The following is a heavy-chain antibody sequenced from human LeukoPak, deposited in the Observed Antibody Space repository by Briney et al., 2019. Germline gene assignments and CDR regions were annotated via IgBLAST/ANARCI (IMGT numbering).Heavy chain of an antibody. CDR2: MNPNSGNT. V-gene: IGHV1-8*01. Sequence: ASVKVSCKASGYTFTSYDINWVRQTTGQGLEWMGWMNPNSGNTGYAQEFQGRVTMTRNTSISTAYMELSSLRSEDTAVYYCARGGARFLEWSHYYYYYMDVWGKGTTVTVSS. D-gene: IGHD3-3*01. J-gene: IGHJ6*03. CDR1: GYTFTSYD. CDR3: ARGGARFLEWSHYYYYYMDV.